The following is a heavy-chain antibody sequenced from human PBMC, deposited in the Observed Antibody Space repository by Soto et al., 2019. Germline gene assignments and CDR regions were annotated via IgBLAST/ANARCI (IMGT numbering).Heavy chain of an antibody. CDR1: GYSFTSYW. CDR3: ARGQAAAGYSSSGMGV. CDR2: IDPSDSYT. D-gene: IGHD6-25*01. V-gene: IGHV5-10-1*01. J-gene: IGHJ6*02. Sequence: GESLKISCKGSGYSFTSYWISWVRQMPGKGLEWMGRIDPSDSYTNYSPSFQGHVTISADKSISTAYLQWSSLKASDTAMYYCARGQAAAGYSSSGMGVWGEGTTGTSSS.